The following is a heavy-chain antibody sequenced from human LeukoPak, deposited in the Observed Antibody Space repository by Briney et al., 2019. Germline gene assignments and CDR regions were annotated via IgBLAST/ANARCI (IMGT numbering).Heavy chain of an antibody. Sequence: SVKVSCKASGGTFSSYAISWVRQAPGQGLEWMGGIIPIFGTANYAQKFQGRVTITADGSTSTAYMELSSLRSEDTAVYYCARDLQLGHTPEDYWGQGTLVTVSS. CDR3: ARDLQLGHTPEDY. D-gene: IGHD6-6*01. J-gene: IGHJ4*02. V-gene: IGHV1-69*01. CDR1: GGTFSSYA. CDR2: IIPIFGTA.